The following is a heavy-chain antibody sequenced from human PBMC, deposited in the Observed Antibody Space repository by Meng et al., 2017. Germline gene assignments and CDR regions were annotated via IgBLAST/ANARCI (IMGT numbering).Heavy chain of an antibody. D-gene: IGHD2-2*01. V-gene: IGHV3-23*01. CDR2: ISGSGSST. Sequence: GESLKISCAASGFTFSSYAMSWVRQAPGKGLEWVSAISGSGSSTYYADSVKGRFPISRENSKNTLYLKMNSLRAEDTAVYYCAKAPILGYCSSTSCHFDYWGQGTLVTVSS. J-gene: IGHJ4*02. CDR1: GFTFSSYA. CDR3: AKAPILGYCSSTSCHFDY.